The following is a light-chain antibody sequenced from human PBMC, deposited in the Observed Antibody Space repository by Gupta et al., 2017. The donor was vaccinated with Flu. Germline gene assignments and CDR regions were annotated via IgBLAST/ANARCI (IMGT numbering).Light chain of an antibody. CDR1: NIGSKN. CDR3: QVWDSSTAV. J-gene: IGLJ3*02. V-gene: IGLV3-9*01. CDR2: RDS. Sequence: CGGNNIGSKNVHWYQKKPGQAPVLVIYRDSNRPSGIPGRFSGSNSGNTATLTISRAQAGDEADYYCQVWDSSTAVFGGGTKLTVL.